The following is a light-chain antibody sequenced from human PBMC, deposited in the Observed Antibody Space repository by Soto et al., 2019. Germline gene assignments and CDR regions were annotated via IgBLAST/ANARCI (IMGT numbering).Light chain of an antibody. Sequence: IQMTQSPSTLSASVGDRVTITCRASQSISSWLAWYQQKPREAPKLLIYKASTLESGVPSRFSGSGSGTEFTLTISSLQPDDFATYYCQQYSSGSYTFGQGTKLEIK. CDR3: QQYSSGSYT. CDR1: QSISSW. V-gene: IGKV1-5*03. CDR2: KAS. J-gene: IGKJ2*01.